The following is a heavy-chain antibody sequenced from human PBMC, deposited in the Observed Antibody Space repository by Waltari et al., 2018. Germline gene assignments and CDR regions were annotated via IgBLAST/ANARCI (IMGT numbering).Heavy chain of an antibody. CDR3: ARVAIAVANRGDY. D-gene: IGHD6-19*01. Sequence: EVQLVESGGGLVQPGGSLRLSCAASGFTFSSYEMNWVHQAPGKGLEWVSYISSSGSTIYYADSVKGRFTISRDNAKNSLYLQMNSLRAEDTAVYYCARVAIAVANRGDYWGQGTLVTVSS. CDR2: ISSSGSTI. V-gene: IGHV3-48*03. J-gene: IGHJ4*02. CDR1: GFTFSSYE.